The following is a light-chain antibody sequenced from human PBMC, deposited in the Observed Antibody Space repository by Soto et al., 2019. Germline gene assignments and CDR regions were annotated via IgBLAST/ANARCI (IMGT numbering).Light chain of an antibody. CDR3: SAWDDSLNGRL. J-gene: IGLJ1*01. CDR2: RDN. Sequence: QSVLTQPPSASGAPGQGVTISCSGSSSNIGIKTVNWYQQFPGAAPKLLMYRDNQRPSGVPDRFSGSRSGTSASLAISGLQSEDEADYYCSAWDDSLNGRLFGTGTKVTVL. V-gene: IGLV1-44*01. CDR1: SSNIGIKT.